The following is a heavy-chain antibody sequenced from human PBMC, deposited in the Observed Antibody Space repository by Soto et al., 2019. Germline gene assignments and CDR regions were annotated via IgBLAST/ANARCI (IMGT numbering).Heavy chain of an antibody. CDR3: AIPWGRATYDKFPTAFDI. V-gene: IGHV4-39*01. Sequence: QLLLQESGPGLVKPSETLSLTCTVSGGSISSSDYYWGWIRQPPGKGLEWIGSIHYSGDTDYNPSLKSRLTISVDTSKNQISMSLSSVTAADTAVYYCAIPWGRATYDKFPTAFDIWGQGTMATVSS. D-gene: IGHD5-12*01. J-gene: IGHJ3*02. CDR1: GGSISSSDYY. CDR2: IHYSGDT.